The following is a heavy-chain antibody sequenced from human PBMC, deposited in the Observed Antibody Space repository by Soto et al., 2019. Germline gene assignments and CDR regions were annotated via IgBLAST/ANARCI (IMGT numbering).Heavy chain of an antibody. Sequence: QVQLVQSGAEVKKPGASVKVSCKASGYTFTSYYMHWVRQAPGQGLEWMGIINPSGGSTSYAQKFQGRVTMTRDTSTSTVYMELSSLRSEDTAVYYCARELGSGSYYGSSYFDYWGQGTLVTVSA. CDR3: ARELGSGSYYGSSYFDY. CDR1: GYTFTSYY. V-gene: IGHV1-46*01. D-gene: IGHD1-26*01. CDR2: INPSGGST. J-gene: IGHJ4*02.